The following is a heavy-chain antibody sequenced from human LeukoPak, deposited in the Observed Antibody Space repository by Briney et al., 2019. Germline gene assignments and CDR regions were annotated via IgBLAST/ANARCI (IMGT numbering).Heavy chain of an antibody. D-gene: IGHD2-15*01. V-gene: IGHV3-21*01. Sequence: GGSLRLSCAAYGFTFSDYSMNWVRQAPGQWLEWVSSISSSGGYIYYADSVKGRFTISRDNAKNLLYLQVNSLRAEETAVYYCARDARPVVVFAVINYWGQGTLVTVSA. CDR2: ISSSGGYI. CDR1: GFTFSDYS. CDR3: ARDARPVVVFAVINY. J-gene: IGHJ4*02.